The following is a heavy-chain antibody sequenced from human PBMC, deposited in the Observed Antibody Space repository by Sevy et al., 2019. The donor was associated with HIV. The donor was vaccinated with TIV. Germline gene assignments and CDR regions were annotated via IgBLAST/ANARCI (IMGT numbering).Heavy chain of an antibody. CDR1: GGTFSSYA. Sequence: ASVKVSCKASGGTFSSYAISWVRQAPGQGLEWMGGIIPIFGTANYAQKFQGRVTITADESTSTAYMELSSLRSEDTAVFYCVRGHYYDSSGYYYALRVFDIWGQGTMVTVSS. V-gene: IGHV1-69*13. CDR2: IIPIFGTA. CDR3: VRGHYYDSSGYYYALRVFDI. J-gene: IGHJ3*02. D-gene: IGHD3-22*01.